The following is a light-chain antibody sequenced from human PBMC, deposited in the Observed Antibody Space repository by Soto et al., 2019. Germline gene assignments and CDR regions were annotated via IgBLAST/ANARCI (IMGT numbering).Light chain of an antibody. CDR1: QKIGSS. Sequence: DIQMTQSPSSLSASVGGRVTVTCRASQKIGSSLHWYQQKPGKAPNLLIYAASSLQSGVPSRFSGSGSGTEFTLTISSLQPEDFATYYCQQSYTTSWTFGQGTKVEIK. J-gene: IGKJ1*01. V-gene: IGKV1-39*01. CDR3: QQSYTTSWT. CDR2: AAS.